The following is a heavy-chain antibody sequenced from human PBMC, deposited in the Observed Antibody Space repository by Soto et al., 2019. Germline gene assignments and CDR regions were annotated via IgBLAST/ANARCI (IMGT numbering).Heavy chain of an antibody. J-gene: IGHJ4*02. Sequence: GGSQRLSCAASGFNFRSYSMNWVRQAPGKGLEWVSSISSSSSYIYYADSLKGRFTISRDNAKNSLFLQMNSLRAEDTAVYYCARAYCSGGSCYSGDLFDYWGQGTLVTVSS. CDR3: ARAYCSGGSCYSGDLFDY. CDR1: GFNFRSYS. CDR2: ISSSSSYI. V-gene: IGHV3-21*01. D-gene: IGHD2-15*01.